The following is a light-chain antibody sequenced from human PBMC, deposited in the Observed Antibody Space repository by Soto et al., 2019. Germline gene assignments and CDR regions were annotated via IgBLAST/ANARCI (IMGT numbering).Light chain of an antibody. CDR2: GAS. J-gene: IGKJ5*01. CDR1: QSINSN. CDR3: QKYNNWPHT. Sequence: EIVMTQSPVTLSVSPGERATLSCRASQSINSNLAWYQQKPGQAPRLLIYGASTRATGVPARFSGGGSGTEFTLTITSLQSEDFAVYWCQKYNNWPHTCGPGTRLEIK. V-gene: IGKV3D-15*01.